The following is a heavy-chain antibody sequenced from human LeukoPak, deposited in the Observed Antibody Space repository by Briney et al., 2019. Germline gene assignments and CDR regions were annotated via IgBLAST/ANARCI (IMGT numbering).Heavy chain of an antibody. CDR2: ISSSSSYI. J-gene: IGHJ4*02. Sequence: GGSLRLSCAASGFTFSSYSMNWVRQAPGKGLEWVSSISSSSSYIYYADSVKGRFTISRDNAKNSLYLQMNSLRAEDTAVYYCARDPPTVTEFDYWRQGTLVTVSS. V-gene: IGHV3-21*01. CDR3: ARDPPTVTEFDY. CDR1: GFTFSSYS. D-gene: IGHD4-11*01.